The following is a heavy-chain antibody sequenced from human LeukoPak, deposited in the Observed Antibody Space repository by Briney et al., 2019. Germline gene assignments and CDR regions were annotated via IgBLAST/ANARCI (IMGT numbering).Heavy chain of an antibody. J-gene: IGHJ3*02. V-gene: IGHV3-21*01. Sequence: GGSLRLSCAASGFTFSSYSMNWVRQAPGKGLEWVSSISSSSSYVYYADSVKGRFTISRDNAKNSLYLQMNSLRAEDTAVYYCARDVNGDAFDIWGQGTMVTVSS. CDR2: ISSSSSYV. CDR3: ARDVNGDAFDI. CDR1: GFTFSSYS.